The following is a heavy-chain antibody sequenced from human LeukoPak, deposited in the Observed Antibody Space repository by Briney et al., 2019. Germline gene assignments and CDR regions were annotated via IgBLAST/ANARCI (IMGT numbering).Heavy chain of an antibody. V-gene: IGHV4-39*01. D-gene: IGHD6-13*01. CDR3: ARCEAAAESPIDY. Sequence: PSETLSLTCTVSGGSISSSSYYWGWLRQPPGKGLEWIGSIYYSGSTYYNPSLKSRVTISVDTSKNQFSLKLSSVTAADTAVYYCARCEAAAESPIDYWGQGTLVTVSS. CDR2: IYYSGST. J-gene: IGHJ4*02. CDR1: GGSISSSSYY.